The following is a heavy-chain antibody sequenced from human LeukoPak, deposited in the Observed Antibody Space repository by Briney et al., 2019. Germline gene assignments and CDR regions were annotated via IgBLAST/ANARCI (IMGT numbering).Heavy chain of an antibody. CDR3: AREARSPPDIWYFDL. CDR2: IDYSGST. J-gene: IGHJ2*01. Sequence: PSETLSLTCTVSGGSISSYYWSWIRQPPGKGLEWLGYIDYSGSTNYNPSLKSRVTISVDTSKNQFSLKLSSVTAADTAVYYCAREARSPPDIWYFDLWGRGTLVTVSS. CDR1: GGSISSYY. V-gene: IGHV4-59*01. D-gene: IGHD3-9*01.